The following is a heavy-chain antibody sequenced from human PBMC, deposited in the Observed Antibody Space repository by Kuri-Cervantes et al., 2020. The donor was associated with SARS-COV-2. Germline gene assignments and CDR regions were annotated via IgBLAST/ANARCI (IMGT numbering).Heavy chain of an antibody. CDR1: GFTFSSYW. CDR3: ARDPAAGLYYYYMDV. J-gene: IGHJ6*03. D-gene: IGHD6-13*01. V-gene: IGHV3-7*01. Sequence: GESLKISCAASGFTFSSYWMSWVRQAPGKGLEWVANIKQDGSEKYYVDSAKGRFTISRDNAKNSLYLQMNSLRAEDTAVYYCARDPAAGLYYYYMDVWGKGTTVTVSS. CDR2: IKQDGSEK.